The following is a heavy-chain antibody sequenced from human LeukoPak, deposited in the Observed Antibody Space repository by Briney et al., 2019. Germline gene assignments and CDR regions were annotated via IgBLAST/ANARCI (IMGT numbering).Heavy chain of an antibody. V-gene: IGHV3-7*01. CDR2: IKQDGSET. CDR3: ARGNHFEY. J-gene: IGHJ4*02. D-gene: IGHD1-14*01. CDR1: GFAFSNFA. Sequence: GGSLKLSCAASGFAFSNFAMSWVRQAPGKGPEWVASIKQDGSETDYVDSVKGRFTISRDNAKNSLYLQMNRLRVEDTAVYYCARGNHFEYWGQGTLVTVSS.